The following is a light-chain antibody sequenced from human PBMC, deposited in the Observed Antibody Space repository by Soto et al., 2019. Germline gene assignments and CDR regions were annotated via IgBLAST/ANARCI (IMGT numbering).Light chain of an antibody. CDR3: CSLTNGATWV. V-gene: IGLV2-23*01. Sequence: QSVLTQPASVSGSPGQSMTISCTGTNSDVGSHNFVSWYQQYPGKAPKLLIYEASKRPSGLSNRFSGSKSGNTASLTISGLQAEDEADYYCCSLTNGATWVFGGGTKLTVL. CDR1: NSDVGSHNF. J-gene: IGLJ3*02. CDR2: EAS.